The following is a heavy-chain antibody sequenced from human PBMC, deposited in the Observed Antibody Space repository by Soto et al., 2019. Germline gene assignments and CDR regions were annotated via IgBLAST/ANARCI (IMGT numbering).Heavy chain of an antibody. J-gene: IGHJ4*02. V-gene: IGHV3-23*01. CDR2: LSGNSGTT. CDR3: AKGSKFTIFSPNDY. CDR1: GFTFSTYA. Sequence: EVQLLESGGGLVQPGGSPRLSCAASGFTFSTYAMTWVRQAPGKGLEWVSALSGNSGTTYSADSVKGRFTISRDNSRNTLYLQMSSLRAEDTALYYCAKGSKFTIFSPNDYWGQGTLVTVSS. D-gene: IGHD3-3*01.